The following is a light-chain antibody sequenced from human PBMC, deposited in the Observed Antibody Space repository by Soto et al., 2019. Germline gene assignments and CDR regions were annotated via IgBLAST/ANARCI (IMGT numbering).Light chain of an antibody. CDR2: RNN. V-gene: IGLV1-47*01. J-gene: IGLJ1*01. Sequence: QSVLTQPPSASGTPGQRVTISCSGSSSNIGSNYVYWYRQLPGTAPKLLIYRNNQRPSGVPDRFSGSKFGTSASLAISGLRSEDEADYYCEAWDDSLSGYVFGTGTKVTVL. CDR1: SSNIGSNY. CDR3: EAWDDSLSGYV.